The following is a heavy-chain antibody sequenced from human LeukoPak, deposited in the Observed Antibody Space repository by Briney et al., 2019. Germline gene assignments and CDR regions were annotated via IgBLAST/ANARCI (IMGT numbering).Heavy chain of an antibody. CDR3: TNSDDYGDY. J-gene: IGHJ4*02. CDR1: GYTFTSYG. CDR2: ISAYNGNT. V-gene: IGHV1-18*01. Sequence: ASVTVSCKASGYTFTSYGISWVRQAPGQGLEWMGWISAYNGNTNYAQKLQGRVTMTTDTSTSTAYMELRSLRAEDTAVYYCTNSDDYGDYWGQGTLVTVSS.